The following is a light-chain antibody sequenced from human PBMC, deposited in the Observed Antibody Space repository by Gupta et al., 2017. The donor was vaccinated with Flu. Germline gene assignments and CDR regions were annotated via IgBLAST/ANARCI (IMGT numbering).Light chain of an antibody. V-gene: IGKV1-5*03. J-gene: IGKJ1*01. Sequence: LSASVGDRVTITCRANQSNRSISSWLAWYQQKPEKAPKLLISKASSLESGVPSRFSGSGSGTEFTLTISSLQPDDFATYYCQQYKSYSWTFGQGTKVEIK. CDR2: KAS. CDR3: QQYKSYSWT. CDR1: QSNRSISSW.